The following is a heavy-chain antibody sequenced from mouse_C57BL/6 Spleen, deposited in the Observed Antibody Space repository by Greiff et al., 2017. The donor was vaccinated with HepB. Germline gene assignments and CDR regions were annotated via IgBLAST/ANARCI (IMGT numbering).Heavy chain of an antibody. CDR1: GYAFSSYW. V-gene: IGHV1-80*01. CDR3: ARSIYYGYDEGSYYAMDY. Sequence: VQLQQSGAELVKPGASVKISCKASGYAFSSYWMNWVKQRPGKGLEWIGQIYPGDGDTNYNGKFKGKATLTADKSSSTAYMQLSSLTSEDSAVYFCARSIYYGYDEGSYYAMDYWGQGTSVTVSS. CDR2: IYPGDGDT. D-gene: IGHD2-2*01. J-gene: IGHJ4*01.